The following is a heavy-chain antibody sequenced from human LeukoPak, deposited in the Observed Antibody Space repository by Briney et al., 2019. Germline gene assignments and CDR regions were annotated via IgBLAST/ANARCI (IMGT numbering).Heavy chain of an antibody. J-gene: IGHJ4*02. Sequence: SETLSLTCTVSGYSISSGYYWGWIRQPPGKGLEWIANIYHSGNTYYNPSLKSRVTISVDTSRNQFSLKLSSVTAADTAVYYCARDRSLVPVGAEPLRYWGQGTLVTVSS. CDR1: GYSISSGYY. D-gene: IGHD1-26*01. CDR2: IYHSGNT. V-gene: IGHV4-38-2*02. CDR3: ARDRSLVPVGAEPLRY.